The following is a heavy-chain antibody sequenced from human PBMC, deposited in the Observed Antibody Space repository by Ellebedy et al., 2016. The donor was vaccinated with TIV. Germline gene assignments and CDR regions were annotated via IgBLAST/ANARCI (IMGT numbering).Heavy chain of an antibody. Sequence: PAGSLRLSCAASGFTFSSYSMNWVRQTPGTGLEWVTSISSSSSYIDYADSVKGRFTISRENAKNSLYLQMNSLRAEDTAVYYCARDHLGTAIPYDYWGQGTLVTVSS. CDR2: ISSSSSYI. J-gene: IGHJ4*02. D-gene: IGHD2-21*02. CDR1: GFTFSSYS. CDR3: ARDHLGTAIPYDY. V-gene: IGHV3-21*01.